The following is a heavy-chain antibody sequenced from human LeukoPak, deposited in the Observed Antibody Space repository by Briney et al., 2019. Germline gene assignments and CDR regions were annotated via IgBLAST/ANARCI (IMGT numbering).Heavy chain of an antibody. J-gene: IGHJ4*02. CDR1: GGPISNYC. Sequence: SETLSLTCTVSGGPISNYCWSWIRQPPGKGLEWIGYIYYSGSTNYNPSLKSRVTISVDTSKNQFSLRLSSVTAADTAVYYCARSPRGGTKTYFDYWGQGTLVTVSP. D-gene: IGHD1-14*01. CDR3: ARSPRGGTKTYFDY. CDR2: IYYSGST. V-gene: IGHV4-59*01.